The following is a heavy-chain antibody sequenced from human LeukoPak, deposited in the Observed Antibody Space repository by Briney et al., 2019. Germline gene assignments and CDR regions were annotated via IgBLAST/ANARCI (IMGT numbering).Heavy chain of an antibody. CDR2: IYYSGST. CDR3: ARTLGGGAFDT. J-gene: IGHJ3*02. Sequence: SETLSLTCTVSGGSMSPYHWGWIRQLPGKGLEWIGSIYYSGSTYYNPSLKSRITISVDTSKNQFSLKLSSVTAADTAVYYCARTLGGGAFDTWGQGTMVTVSS. V-gene: IGHV4-59*04. CDR1: GGSMSPYH. D-gene: IGHD1-14*01.